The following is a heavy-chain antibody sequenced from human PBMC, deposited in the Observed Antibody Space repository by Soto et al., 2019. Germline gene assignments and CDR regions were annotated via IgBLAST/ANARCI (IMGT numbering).Heavy chain of an antibody. J-gene: IGHJ4*02. CDR3: ARDNTDGVDY. CDR1: GGSISSGGYY. CDR2: IYYSGST. V-gene: IGHV4-31*03. Sequence: SETLSLTCTVSGGSISSGGYYWSWIRQHPGKGLEWIGYIYYSGSTYYNPSLKSRATISVDTSKNQFSLKLSSVTAADTAVYYFARDNTDGVDYWGQGTLVTVSS. D-gene: IGHD4-17*01.